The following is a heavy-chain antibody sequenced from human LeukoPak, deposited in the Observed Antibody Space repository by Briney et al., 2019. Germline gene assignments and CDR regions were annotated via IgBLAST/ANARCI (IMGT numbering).Heavy chain of an antibody. CDR1: GFTFSDYY. J-gene: IGHJ3*02. V-gene: IGHV3-11*01. D-gene: IGHD3-3*01. CDR2: ISSSGITI. CDR3: ARDGPTYDFWSGYYLPMRAFDI. Sequence: GGSLRLSCAASGFTFSDYYMSWIRQAPGKGLEWVSYISSSGITIYYADSVKGRFTISRDNAKNSLYLRMNSLRAEDTAVYYCARDGPTYDFWSGYYLPMRAFDIWGQGTMVSVSS.